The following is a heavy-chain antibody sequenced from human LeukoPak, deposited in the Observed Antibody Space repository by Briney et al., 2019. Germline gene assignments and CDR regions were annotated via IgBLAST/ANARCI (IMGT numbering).Heavy chain of an antibody. J-gene: IGHJ4*02. V-gene: IGHV1-2*06. CDR3: ARDARDSSSSYTNFDY. D-gene: IGHD6-6*01. CDR1: GYTFTGYY. Sequence: SVKVSCKASGYTFTGYYMHWVRQAPGQGLEWMGRTNPNSGGTNYAQKFQGRVTMTRDTSISTAYMELSRLRSDDTAVYYCARDARDSSSSYTNFDYWGQGTLVTVSS. CDR2: TNPNSGGT.